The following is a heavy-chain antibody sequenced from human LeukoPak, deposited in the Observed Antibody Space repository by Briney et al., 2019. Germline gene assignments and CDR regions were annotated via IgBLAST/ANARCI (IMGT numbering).Heavy chain of an antibody. J-gene: IGHJ4*02. CDR1: GFIFSSNG. D-gene: IGHD5-12*01. V-gene: IGHV3-48*04. CDR3: ARDLKWRNDY. Sequence: GGSLRLSCTASGFIFSSNGMNWVRQTPGKGLEWISHISSSGSTVYYADSVRGRFTISRDNAKNSLYLQMNSLRAEDTAVYYCARDLKWRNDYWGQGTLVTVSS. CDR2: ISSSGSTV.